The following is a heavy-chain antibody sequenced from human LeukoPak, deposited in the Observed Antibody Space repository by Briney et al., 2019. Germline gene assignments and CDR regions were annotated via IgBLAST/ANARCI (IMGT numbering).Heavy chain of an antibody. Sequence: SETLSLTCTVSGGSISSYYWSWIRQPPGKGLEWIGYIYYSGSTNYNPSLKSRVTMSVDTSKNQFSLRLSSVTAADTAVYYCARESTRERPGCWGQGTLVTVSS. D-gene: IGHD5/OR15-5a*01. CDR2: IYYSGST. V-gene: IGHV4-59*12. CDR3: ARESTRERPGC. CDR1: GGSISSYY. J-gene: IGHJ4*02.